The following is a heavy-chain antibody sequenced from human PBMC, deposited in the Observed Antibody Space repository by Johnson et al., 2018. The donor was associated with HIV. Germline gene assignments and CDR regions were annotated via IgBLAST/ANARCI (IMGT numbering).Heavy chain of an antibody. Sequence: QVQLVESGGGLVQPGRSLRLSCAASGLTFSSYGMHWVRQAPGKGLEWVAVISYDGSKKYYAGSVKGRFTISRDNSKTTLYLQMNSLRAEDTAVYYCAKDWSRTVGATLGPGAFDIWGQGTMVTVSS. V-gene: IGHV3-30*18. CDR2: ISYDGSKK. CDR3: AKDWSRTVGATLGPGAFDI. J-gene: IGHJ3*02. CDR1: GLTFSSYG. D-gene: IGHD1-26*01.